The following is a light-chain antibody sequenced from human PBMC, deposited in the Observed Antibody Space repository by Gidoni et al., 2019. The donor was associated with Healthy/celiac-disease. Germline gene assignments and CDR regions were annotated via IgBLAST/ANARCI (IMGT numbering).Light chain of an antibody. CDR3: QQYGSSPLT. Sequence: EIVLTQSPGTLSLSPGERATLSCRASQSVSSSYLAWYQQKPSQAPRLLIYGASSRATGIPDRFSGSGSGTDFTLTISRLGPEDFAVYYCQQYGSSPLTFGGGTKVEIK. CDR1: QSVSSSY. V-gene: IGKV3-20*01. J-gene: IGKJ4*01. CDR2: GAS.